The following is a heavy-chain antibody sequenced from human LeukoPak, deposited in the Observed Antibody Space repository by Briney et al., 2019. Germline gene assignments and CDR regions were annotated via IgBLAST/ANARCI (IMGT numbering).Heavy chain of an antibody. V-gene: IGHV1-3*01. Sequence: ASVKVSCKASGYTFTIYAMHWVRQAPGQRLEWMGWINAGNGNTKYSQKFQGRVTITRDTSASTAYMELSSLRSEDTAVYYCARGDPILRFLEWLSNFDYWGQGTLVTVSS. CDR2: INAGNGNT. D-gene: IGHD3-3*01. J-gene: IGHJ4*02. CDR3: ARGDPILRFLEWLSNFDY. CDR1: GYTFTIYA.